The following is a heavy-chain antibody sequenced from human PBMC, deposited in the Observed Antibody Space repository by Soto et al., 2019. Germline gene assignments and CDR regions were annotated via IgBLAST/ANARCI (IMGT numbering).Heavy chain of an antibody. CDR2: TYYRSKWYN. CDR1: GDSVSSNSAA. CDR3: ARSITRYDILTGYYPYYYGMDV. Sequence: PSQTLSLTCAIFGDSVSSNSAAWNWIRQSPSRGLEWLGRTYYRSKWYNDYAVSVKSRITINPDTSKNQFSLQLNSVTPEDTAVYYCARSITRYDILTGYYPYYYGMDVWGQGTTVTVSS. V-gene: IGHV6-1*01. D-gene: IGHD3-9*01. J-gene: IGHJ6*02.